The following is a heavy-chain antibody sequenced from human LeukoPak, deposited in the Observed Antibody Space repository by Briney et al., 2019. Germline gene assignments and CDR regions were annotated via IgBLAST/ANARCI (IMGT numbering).Heavy chain of an antibody. J-gene: IGHJ4*02. Sequence: SETLSLTCNVSGVSISTSHGNGIRQRPGKGLEWIGCLSYTGKTDYNPSLKSRVSISLGSSNNHFSLKLTSVTAADTAVYYCSEGYFEPFDHWGQGILVTVSS. CDR3: SEGYFEPFDH. V-gene: IGHV4-59*01. D-gene: IGHD2/OR15-2a*01. CDR2: LSYTGKT. CDR1: GVSISTSH.